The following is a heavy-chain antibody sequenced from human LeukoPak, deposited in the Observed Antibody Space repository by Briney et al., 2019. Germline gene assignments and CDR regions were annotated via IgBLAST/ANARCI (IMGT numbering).Heavy chain of an antibody. Sequence: SETLSLTCTVSGGSISSYYWSWIRQPPGKGLEWIGYIYYSGSTNYNPSLKSRVTISIDTSKNQFSLKLSSVTAADTAVYYCARGAPMATPPDYWGQGTLVTVSS. CDR3: ARGAPMATPPDY. V-gene: IGHV4-59*01. D-gene: IGHD5-24*01. J-gene: IGHJ4*02. CDR2: IYYSGST. CDR1: GGSISSYY.